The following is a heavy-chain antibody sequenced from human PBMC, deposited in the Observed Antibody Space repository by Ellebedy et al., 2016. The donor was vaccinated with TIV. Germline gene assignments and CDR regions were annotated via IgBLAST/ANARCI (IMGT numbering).Heavy chain of an antibody. CDR3: ARDTEYYYDSSGYLY. Sequence: PGGSLRLSCAASGFTFSSYAMHWVRQAPGKGLEWVAVISYDGSNKYYADSVKGRFTISRDNSKNTLYLQMNSLRAEDTAVYYCARDTEYYYDSSGYLYWGQGTLVTVSS. CDR1: GFTFSSYA. D-gene: IGHD3-22*01. J-gene: IGHJ4*02. V-gene: IGHV3-30-3*01. CDR2: ISYDGSNK.